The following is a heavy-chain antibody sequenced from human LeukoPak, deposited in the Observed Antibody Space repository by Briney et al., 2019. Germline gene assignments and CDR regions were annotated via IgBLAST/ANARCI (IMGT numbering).Heavy chain of an antibody. V-gene: IGHV4-34*01. CDR3: TRHPPIPAFENGLDV. CDR1: GGSFSGYY. J-gene: IGHJ6*02. D-gene: IGHD2-2*01. Sequence: SETLSLTCAVYGGSFSGYYWSWIRQPPGKGLEWIGEINHSGSTNYNPSLKSRVTISVDTSKNQFSLKLSSVTAADTAVYYCTRHPPIPAFENGLDVWGQGTTVTVSS. CDR2: INHSGST.